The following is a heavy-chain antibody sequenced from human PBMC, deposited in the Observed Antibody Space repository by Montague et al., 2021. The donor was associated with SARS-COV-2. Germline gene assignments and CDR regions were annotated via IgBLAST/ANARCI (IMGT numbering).Heavy chain of an antibody. J-gene: IGHJ4*02. CDR1: GGSISSPDYY. Sequence: SETLSLTCTVSGGSISSPDYYWGRIRQSPGKGLEWIGSISYTGRTCYNPSLRSRVSFSMDTSKNHFSLSLSSVTVADTAVYFCARQLPSYCATNKCYPYYFDGWGQGALVTVSS. D-gene: IGHD2-8*01. V-gene: IGHV4-39*01. CDR2: ISYTGRT. CDR3: ARQLPSYCATNKCYPYYFDG.